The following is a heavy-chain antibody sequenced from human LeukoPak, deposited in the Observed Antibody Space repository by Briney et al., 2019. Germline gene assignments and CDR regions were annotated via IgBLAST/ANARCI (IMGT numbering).Heavy chain of an antibody. CDR1: GFTVSGNY. D-gene: IGHD6-19*01. J-gene: IGHJ4*02. Sequence: PGGSLRLSCAASGFTVSGNYMSWVRQAPGKGLEWVLSISSSSSYIYYADSVKGRFTISRDNAKNSLYLQMNSLRAEDTAVYYCARVRIPIVTVAGHDYWGQGTLVTVSS. CDR3: ARVRIPIVTVAGHDY. V-gene: IGHV3-21*01. CDR2: ISSSSSYI.